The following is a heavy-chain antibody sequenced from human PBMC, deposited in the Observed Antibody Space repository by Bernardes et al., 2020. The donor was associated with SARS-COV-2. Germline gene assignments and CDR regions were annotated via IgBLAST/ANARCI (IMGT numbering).Heavy chain of an antibody. Sequence: SETLSLTCTVSGDSISSYYWSWIRQPPGKGLEWIGYIYYSGTTNYNPSLKSRVTISVDTSKNQFSLKLSSVTAADTAVYYCARGVTTFDPWGQGTLVTVSS. CDR2: IYYSGTT. CDR3: ARGVTTFDP. J-gene: IGHJ5*02. V-gene: IGHV4-59*01. CDR1: GDSISSYY. D-gene: IGHD4-17*01.